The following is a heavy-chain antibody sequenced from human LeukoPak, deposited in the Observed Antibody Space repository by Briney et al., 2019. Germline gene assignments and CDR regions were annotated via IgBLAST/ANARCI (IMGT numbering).Heavy chain of an antibody. CDR3: ARDEAAYSGSTLDY. Sequence: GGSLRLSCAASGFTFSSYAMHWVRQAPGKGLEWVAVISYDGSNKYYADSVKGRFTISRDNSKNTLYLQMNSLRAEDTAVYYCARDEAAYSGSTLDYWGQGTLVTVSS. J-gene: IGHJ4*02. D-gene: IGHD1-26*01. V-gene: IGHV3-30-3*01. CDR1: GFTFSSYA. CDR2: ISYDGSNK.